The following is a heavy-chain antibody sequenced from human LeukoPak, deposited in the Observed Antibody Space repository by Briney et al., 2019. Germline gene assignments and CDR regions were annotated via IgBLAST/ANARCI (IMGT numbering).Heavy chain of an antibody. CDR2: IIPIFGTA. CDR3: ARLSGDSHYFDY. J-gene: IGHJ4*02. D-gene: IGHD3-10*01. Sequence: SVKVSCKASGGTFSSYAISWVRQAPGQGLEWMGRIIPIFGTANYAQKFQGRVTITTDESTSTAYMELSSLRSEDTAVYYCARLSGDSHYFDYWGQGTLVTVSS. CDR1: GGTFSSYA. V-gene: IGHV1-69*05.